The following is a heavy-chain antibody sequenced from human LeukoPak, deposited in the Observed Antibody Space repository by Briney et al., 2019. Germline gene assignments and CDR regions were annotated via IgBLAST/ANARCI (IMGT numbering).Heavy chain of an antibody. CDR2: IYYSGST. V-gene: IGHV4-39*01. J-gene: IGHJ4*02. CDR3: ARQNYDSSGYYYFDY. Sequence: SETLSLTCTVSGGSISSSSYYWGWIRQPPGKGLEWIGSIYYSGSTYYNPSLKSRVTISVDTSKNQFSLKLSSVTAADTAVYCCARQNYDSSGYYYFDYWGQGTLVTVSS. D-gene: IGHD3-22*01. CDR1: GGSISSSSYY.